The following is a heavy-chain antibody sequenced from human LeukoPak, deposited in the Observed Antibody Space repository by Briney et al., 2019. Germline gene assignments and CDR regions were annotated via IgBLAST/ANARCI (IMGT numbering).Heavy chain of an antibody. CDR1: GFTVSSNY. Sequence: PGGSLRLSCAASGFTVSSNYMSWVRQAPGKGLEWVSVIYSGGSTYYADSAKGRFTISSDNSKNTLYLQMNSLRAEDTAVYYCAKDIAGDHYYYYYMDVWGKGTTVTVSS. CDR3: AKDIAGDHYYYYYMDV. V-gene: IGHV3-53*01. J-gene: IGHJ6*03. D-gene: IGHD4-17*01. CDR2: IYSGGST.